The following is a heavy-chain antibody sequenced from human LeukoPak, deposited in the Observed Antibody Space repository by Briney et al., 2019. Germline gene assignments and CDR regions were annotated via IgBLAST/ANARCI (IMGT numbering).Heavy chain of an antibody. Sequence: SETLSLTCTVSGGSISSGGYYWSWIRQHPGKGLEWIGYIYYSGSTYYNPSLKSRVTISVDTSKNQLSLKLSSVTAADTAAYYCARVAAGIGFFQHWGQGTLVTVSS. J-gene: IGHJ1*01. CDR1: GGSISSGGYY. V-gene: IGHV4-31*03. D-gene: IGHD6-13*01. CDR2: IYYSGST. CDR3: ARVAAGIGFFQH.